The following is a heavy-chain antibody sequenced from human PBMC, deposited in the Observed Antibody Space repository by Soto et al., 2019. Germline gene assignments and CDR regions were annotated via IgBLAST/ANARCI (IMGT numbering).Heavy chain of an antibody. J-gene: IGHJ6*02. CDR2: IVWGGTSA. CDR1: RXTLDDYT. D-gene: IGHD6-19*01. Sequence: SLRLCCAASRXTLDDYTLHWVRQTPGKGLEWVSLIVWGGTSAYYADSVKGRFTISRDNSKNSLYLQMNSLTTEDTALYYCAKEMIAVAGTWSYGMDVWGQGTMVTVSS. CDR3: AKEMIAVAGTWSYGMDV. V-gene: IGHV3-43*01.